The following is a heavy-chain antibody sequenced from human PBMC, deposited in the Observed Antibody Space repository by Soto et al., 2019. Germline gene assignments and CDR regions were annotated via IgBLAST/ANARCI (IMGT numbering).Heavy chain of an antibody. D-gene: IGHD2-8*02. Sequence: QVTLKESGPVLVKPTEPLTLTCTVSGFSLSNGKMGVSWIRQPPGKALEWLAHILSNDEKLYSTSLKSRLTISKDTSKSQVVLTMTNLDPMDTATYYCVRVTQYTGSMNYDYWGQGTLVTVSS. J-gene: IGHJ4*02. CDR2: ILSNDEK. V-gene: IGHV2-26*01. CDR3: VRVTQYTGSMNYDY. CDR1: GFSLSNGKMG.